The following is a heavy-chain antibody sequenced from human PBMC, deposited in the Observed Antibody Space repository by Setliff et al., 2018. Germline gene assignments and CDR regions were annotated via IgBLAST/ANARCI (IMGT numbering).Heavy chain of an antibody. V-gene: IGHV3-21*01. D-gene: IGHD1-26*01. CDR2: ISGGGRYT. Sequence: NPGGSLRLSCVVSGITISNNFWSWVRQAPGKGLEWVSSISGGGRYTYSADSVRGRFTISRDNAKNTVYLQLNRLRADDTAVYYCIRDWGEAGSTNAFDIWGQGTVVTVSS. J-gene: IGHJ3*02. CDR3: IRDWGEAGSTNAFDI. CDR1: GITISNNF.